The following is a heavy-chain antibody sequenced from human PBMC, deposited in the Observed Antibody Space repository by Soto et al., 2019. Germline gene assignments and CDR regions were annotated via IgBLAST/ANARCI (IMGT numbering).Heavy chain of an antibody. CDR3: ARHPGRGILTSRYYMDV. CDR2: IYYSGST. Sequence: SETLSLTCTVSGGSISSYYWSWIRQPPGKGLEWIGYIYYSGSTNYNPSLKSRVTISVDTSKNQFSLKLSSVTAADTAVYYCARHPGRGILTSRYYMDVWGKGTTVTVSS. D-gene: IGHD3-10*01. J-gene: IGHJ6*03. V-gene: IGHV4-59*08. CDR1: GGSISSYY.